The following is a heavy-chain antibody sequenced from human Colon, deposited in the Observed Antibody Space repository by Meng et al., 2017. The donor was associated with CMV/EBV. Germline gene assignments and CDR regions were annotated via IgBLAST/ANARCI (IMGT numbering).Heavy chain of an antibody. Sequence: TGYNFNRERQNTGQGLEWMGWINPNSGETNYGQKLKGRVTMTRDTSISRAYMEMRRLRSDDTAVYYCAREDYMVRGVIIGTIWFDPWGQGTLVTVSS. CDR2: INPNSGET. CDR3: AREDYMVRGVIIGTIWFDP. J-gene: IGHJ5*02. D-gene: IGHD3-10*01. V-gene: IGHV1-2*02. CDR1: TGYN.